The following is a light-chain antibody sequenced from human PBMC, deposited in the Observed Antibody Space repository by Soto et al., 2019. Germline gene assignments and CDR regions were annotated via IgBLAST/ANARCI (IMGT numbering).Light chain of an antibody. CDR2: GAS. V-gene: IGKV1-9*01. CDR1: QGISSF. Sequence: DIKLTQSPSFLSTSVGDRVTITCRASQGISSFLAWYQQKPGKIPNLLIYGASTLQSGVPSRFSGSGSGTEFTLTISCLQPEDFATYYCLQLHSYPLTFGGGTKVEIK. J-gene: IGKJ4*01. CDR3: LQLHSYPLT.